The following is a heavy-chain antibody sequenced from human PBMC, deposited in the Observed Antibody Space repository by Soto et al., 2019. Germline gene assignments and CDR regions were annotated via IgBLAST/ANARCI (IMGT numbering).Heavy chain of an antibody. V-gene: IGHV4-31*03. Sequence: QVQLQESGPGLVRPSQTLSLTCTVSGGSITNGDYYWNWIRQHPGKGLEWIGYINYRGTTFYNPSLKSRVFISVVTSKNQFSLNLSSVTAADTAVYFCARDAPGEAPYWGQGTLVTVSS. CDR2: INYRGTT. J-gene: IGHJ4*02. CDR3: ARDAPGEAPY. CDR1: GGSITNGDYY. D-gene: IGHD2-2*01.